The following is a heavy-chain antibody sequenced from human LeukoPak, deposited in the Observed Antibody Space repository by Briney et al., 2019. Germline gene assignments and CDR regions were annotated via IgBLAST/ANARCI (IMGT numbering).Heavy chain of an antibody. CDR1: GFTFSIYW. CDR2: IKQDGMEK. CDR3: ATGNPTTSDQLLASLYNWFDP. J-gene: IGHJ5*02. D-gene: IGHD2-2*01. V-gene: IGHV3-7*01. Sequence: GGSLRLSCAASGFTFSIYWMSWVRQAPGKGLEWGAHIKQDGMEKYYVDSVKGRFTISRDNDTNSLYLQMNSLRATDTAAYYCATGNPTTSDQLLASLYNWFDPWGQGTLVTVSS.